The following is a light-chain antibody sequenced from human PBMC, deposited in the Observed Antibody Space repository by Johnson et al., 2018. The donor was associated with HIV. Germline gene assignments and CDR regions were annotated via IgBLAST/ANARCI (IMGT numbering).Light chain of an antibody. CDR1: SSNIGRNY. CDR3: GTWDSRLSAYV. Sequence: QLVLTQPPSVSAAPGQKVTISCSGSSSNIGRNYVSWYQQLPGTAPKLLIFDNNKRPSGIPDRFSASKSGTSATLGITGLQTGDEAVYYCGTWDSRLSAYVFGTGTKVTAL. J-gene: IGLJ1*01. CDR2: DNN. V-gene: IGLV1-51*01.